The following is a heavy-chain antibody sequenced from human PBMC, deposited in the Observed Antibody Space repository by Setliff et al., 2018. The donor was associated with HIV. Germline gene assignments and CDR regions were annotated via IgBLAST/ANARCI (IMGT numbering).Heavy chain of an antibody. CDR3: VRDPPLITYGPDHPFDI. V-gene: IGHV4-61*02. Sequence: LSLTCIVSGDSISGGRHYLSWIRQTAGKGLEWIGRIYPNGNTKYNPSLQSRVTISIDTAKNQFSLNLNSVTATDTAVYYCVRDPPLITYGPDHPFDIWGQGTMVTVSS. D-gene: IGHD3-10*01. CDR1: GDSISGGRHY. CDR2: IYPNGNT. J-gene: IGHJ3*02.